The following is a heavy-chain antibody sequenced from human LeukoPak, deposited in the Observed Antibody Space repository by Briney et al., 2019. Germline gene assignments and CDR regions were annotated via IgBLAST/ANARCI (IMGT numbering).Heavy chain of an antibody. V-gene: IGHV3-9*01. Sequence: GGSLRLSCAASGFTFDDYAMHWVRQAPGKGLEWVSGITWNSDNIGYADSVKGRFTISRDNSKNTLYLQMNSLRAEDTAVYYCAKWGGIQTVGTTNDWGQGTLVTVSS. J-gene: IGHJ4*02. CDR3: AKWGGIQTVGTTND. CDR1: GFTFDDYA. CDR2: ITWNSDNI. D-gene: IGHD1-7*01.